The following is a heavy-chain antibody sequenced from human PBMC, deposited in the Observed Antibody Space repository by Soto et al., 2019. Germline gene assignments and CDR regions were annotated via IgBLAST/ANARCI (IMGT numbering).Heavy chain of an antibody. CDR3: ARVVIVVVTAIPSGMDV. CDR1: GGSISSSNW. Sequence: SETMSLTCAVFGGSISSSNWCSWVSQPPGKGLEWIGEIYHSGSTNYNPSLKSRVTISVDKSKNQFSLKLSSVTAADTAVYYCARVVIVVVTAIPSGMDVWGQGTTVTVSS. D-gene: IGHD2-21*02. CDR2: IYHSGST. J-gene: IGHJ6*02. V-gene: IGHV4-4*02.